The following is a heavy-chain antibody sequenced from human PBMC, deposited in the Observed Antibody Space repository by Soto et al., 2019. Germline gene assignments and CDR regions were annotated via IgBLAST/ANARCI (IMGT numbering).Heavy chain of an antibody. CDR3: ARSGMTTRRNWFDP. J-gene: IGHJ5*02. D-gene: IGHD4-4*01. CDR1: GGSFSGYY. Sequence: QVQLQQWGAGLLKPSETLSLTCAVYGGSFSGYYWSWIRQPPGKGLEWIGEINHSGSTNYTPSLKSRVPISVDTSKNQFALKLSSVTAADTAVYYCARSGMTTRRNWFDPWGQGTLVTVSS. V-gene: IGHV4-34*01. CDR2: INHSGST.